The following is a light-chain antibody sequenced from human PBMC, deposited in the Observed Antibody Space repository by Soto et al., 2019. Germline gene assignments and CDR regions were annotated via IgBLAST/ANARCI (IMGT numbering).Light chain of an antibody. CDR3: MQGTHWPIT. V-gene: IGKV2-30*02. J-gene: IGKJ5*01. Sequence: DVVMTQSPLSLPVTLGQPASISCRSNQSLVHSDGIAYFSWFQQRPGRSPRRLIYKVSNRDSGVPARFSGSGSGTDFALKISRVEAEDVGVYYCMQGTHWPITVXQGTRMEI. CDR1: QSLVHSDGIAY. CDR2: KVS.